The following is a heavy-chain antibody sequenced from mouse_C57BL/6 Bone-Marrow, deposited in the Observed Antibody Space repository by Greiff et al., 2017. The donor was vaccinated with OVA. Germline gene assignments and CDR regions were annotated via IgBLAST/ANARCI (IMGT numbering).Heavy chain of an antibody. J-gene: IGHJ2*01. CDR1: EYEFPSHD. Sequence: EVKVEESGGGLVQPGESLKLSCESNEYEFPSHDMSWVRKTPEKRLELVAAINSDGGSTYYPDTMERRFIISRDNTKKTLYLQMSSLRSEDTALYYCARHPYGNYPGYFDYWGQGTTLTVSS. D-gene: IGHD2-1*01. CDR2: INSDGGST. CDR3: ARHPYGNYPGYFDY. V-gene: IGHV5-2*03.